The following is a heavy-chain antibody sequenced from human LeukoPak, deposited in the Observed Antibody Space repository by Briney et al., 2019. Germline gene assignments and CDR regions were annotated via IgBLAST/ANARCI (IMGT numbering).Heavy chain of an antibody. V-gene: IGHV4-34*01. J-gene: IGHJ6*02. CDR1: GESFSGYF. Sequence: PSETLSLTCAVSGESFSGYFWTWIRQPPGKGLEWIGESNHFGSTDYNPSLKSRVTISVDTSKKQFSLNVRSVTDADTAVYFCARGRLQLWSFPLPYNHYAIDVWGQGTTVIVSS. CDR3: ARGRLQLWSFPLPYNHYAIDV. CDR2: SNHFGST. D-gene: IGHD5-18*01.